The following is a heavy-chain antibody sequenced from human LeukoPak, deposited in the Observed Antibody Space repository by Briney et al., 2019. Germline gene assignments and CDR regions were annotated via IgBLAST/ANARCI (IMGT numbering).Heavy chain of an antibody. J-gene: IGHJ4*02. CDR1: GGSTSRYY. CDR2: IYYSGST. V-gene: IGHV4-59*08. CDR3: ARLPGIAAV. Sequence: SETLSLTCTVPGGSTSRYYWSWIRQPPGKRLEWLGYIYYSGSTTYNPSLKSRLTMSVDTSKNQISLKLISLTAADTAVYYCARLPGIAAVWGQGTLVTVSS. D-gene: IGHD6-13*01.